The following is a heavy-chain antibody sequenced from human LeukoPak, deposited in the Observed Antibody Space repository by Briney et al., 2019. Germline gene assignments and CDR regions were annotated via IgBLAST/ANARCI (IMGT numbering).Heavy chain of an antibody. V-gene: IGHV3-72*01. CDR3: ARHQVESAAGIPPRFAFDI. CDR2: SRNKGNSYIT. J-gene: IGHJ3*02. D-gene: IGHD6-13*01. Sequence: GGSLRLSCAASGFTFSSYWMNWYRQAPGKGLEWVGRSRNKGNSYITEYAASVKGRFTISRDDSKNSLFLQMNSLRTEDTAVYYCARHQVESAAGIPPRFAFDIWGQGTMVTVSS. CDR1: GFTFSSYW.